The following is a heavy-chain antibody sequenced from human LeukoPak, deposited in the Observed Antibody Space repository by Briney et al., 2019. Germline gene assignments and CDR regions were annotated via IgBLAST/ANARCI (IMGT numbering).Heavy chain of an antibody. J-gene: IGHJ4*02. V-gene: IGHV3-9*03. CDR3: AKDMSREYYDILTGYYNFDY. CDR2: ISWNSGSI. D-gene: IGHD3-9*01. Sequence: GGSLRLSCAASGFTFDDYAMHWVRQAPGKGLEWVSGISWNSGSIGYADSVKGRFTISRDNAKNSLYLQMNSLRPEDMALYYCAKDMSREYYDILTGYYNFDYWGQGTLVTVSS. CDR1: GFTFDDYA.